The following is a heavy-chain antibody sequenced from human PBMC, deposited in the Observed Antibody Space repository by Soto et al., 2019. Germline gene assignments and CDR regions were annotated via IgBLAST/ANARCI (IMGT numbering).Heavy chain of an antibody. Sequence: QVQLQQWGAGLLKPSETLSLTCAVHGGSFSDHYWSWIRQSPGKGLEWIGEINHSGSTNYSPSLKSRVTMSVDTSKNQFSRKLTSVTAADTAVYYCARVHSGSDAFDIWGQGTMVTVSS. V-gene: IGHV4-34*01. CDR3: ARVHSGSDAFDI. CDR2: INHSGST. J-gene: IGHJ3*02. CDR1: GGSFSDHY. D-gene: IGHD3-22*01.